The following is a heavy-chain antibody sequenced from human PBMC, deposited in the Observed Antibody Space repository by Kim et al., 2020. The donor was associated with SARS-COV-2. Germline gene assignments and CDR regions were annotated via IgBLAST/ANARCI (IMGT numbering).Heavy chain of an antibody. CDR2: INHSGST. D-gene: IGHD2-21*02. CDR1: GGSFSGYY. CDR3: ASLARGVVVTAIS. J-gene: IGHJ4*02. Sequence: SETLSLTCAVYGGSFSGYYWSWIRQPPGKGLEWIGEINHSGSTNYNPSLKSRVTISVDTSKNQFFLKLSSVTAADTAVYYCASLARGVVVTAISWGQGTLVTVSS. V-gene: IGHV4-34*01.